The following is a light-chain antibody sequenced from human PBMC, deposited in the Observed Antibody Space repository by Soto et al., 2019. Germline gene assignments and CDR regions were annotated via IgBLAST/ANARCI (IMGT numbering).Light chain of an antibody. CDR1: TSDVGTYNF. CDR3: SSYTSSNSLV. CDR2: GVT. V-gene: IGLV2-14*01. Sequence: QSALAQPASVSGSPGQSITISCTGSTSDVGTYNFVSWYQQHPGKAPKLLIFGVTNRPSGVSDRFSGSKSGDTAFLTISGVQAEDEADYYCSSYTSSNSLVFGTGTQLTVL. J-gene: IGLJ1*01.